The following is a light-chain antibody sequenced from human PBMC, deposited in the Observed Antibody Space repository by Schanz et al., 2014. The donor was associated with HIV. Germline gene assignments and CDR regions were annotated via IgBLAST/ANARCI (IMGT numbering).Light chain of an antibody. CDR3: QQSYSTPQT. CDR1: QGIGND. V-gene: IGKV1-39*01. J-gene: IGKJ2*01. CDR2: AAS. Sequence: DIQMTQSPSSLSASVGDRVTITCRASQGIGNDLGWYQQRPGKAPKRLIYAASTLQSGVPSRFSGSGSGTDFTLTISSLQPEDFATYYCQQSYSTPQTFGQGTKLEIK.